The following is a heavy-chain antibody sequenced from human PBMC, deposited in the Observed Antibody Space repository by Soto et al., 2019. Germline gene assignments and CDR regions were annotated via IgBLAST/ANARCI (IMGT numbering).Heavy chain of an antibody. CDR1: GFTFSNAW. Sequence: GGSLRLSCAASGFTFSNAWMNWVRQAPGKGLEWVGRIKSKTDGGTTDYAAPVKGRFPITKDDSKKSLYLQMNSLKTEDTDVYYCTTISPKSRANSRRPTYYYGSGSYTPYYYYGMDVWGQGTTVTVSS. D-gene: IGHD3-10*01. J-gene: IGHJ6*02. CDR2: IKSKTDGGTT. CDR3: TTISPKSRANSRRPTYYYGSGSYTPYYYYGMDV. V-gene: IGHV3-15*07.